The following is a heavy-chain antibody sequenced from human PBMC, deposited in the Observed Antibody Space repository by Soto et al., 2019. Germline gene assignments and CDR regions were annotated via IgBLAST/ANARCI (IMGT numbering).Heavy chain of an antibody. Sequence: PGGSLRLSCAASGFTFSSYSMNWVRQAPGKGLEWLTYISSRSKTIYYADSVRGRFSTFRDNAENSLYLQMNSLRAEDTAVYYCVRDDILGTTRFDNWGQGNVVTVSS. V-gene: IGHV3-48*04. CDR2: ISSRSKTI. D-gene: IGHD3-9*01. CDR3: VRDDILGTTRFDN. CDR1: GFTFSSYS. J-gene: IGHJ4*02.